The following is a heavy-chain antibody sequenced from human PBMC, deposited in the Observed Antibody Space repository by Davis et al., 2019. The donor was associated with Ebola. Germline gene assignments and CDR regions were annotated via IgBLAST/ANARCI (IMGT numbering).Heavy chain of an antibody. J-gene: IGHJ4*02. CDR1: GFTFSSYW. D-gene: IGHD6-13*01. V-gene: IGHV3-7*01. CDR2: INQVGSNK. CDR3: ARDSGISGADDY. Sequence: GGSLRLSCAASGFTFSSYWMTWVRQAPGKGLEWVANINQVGSNKQYVDSVKGRFTISRDNAENSLFLQLNNLRAEDTALYYCARDSGISGADDYWGQGTLVTVSS.